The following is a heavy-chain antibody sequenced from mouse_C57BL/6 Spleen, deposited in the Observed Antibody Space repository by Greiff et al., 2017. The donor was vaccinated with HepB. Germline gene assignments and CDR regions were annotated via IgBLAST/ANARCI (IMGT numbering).Heavy chain of an antibody. CDR1: GYTFTSYW. V-gene: IGHV1-61*01. CDR3: ARGGPGSSPLYAMDY. CDR2: IYPSDSET. J-gene: IGHJ4*01. D-gene: IGHD1-1*01. Sequence: VQLQQPGAELVRPGSSVKLSCKASGYTFTSYWMHWVKQRPGQGLEWIGNIYPSDSETHYNQKFKDKATLTVDKSSSTAYMQLSSLTSEDSAVYYCARGGPGSSPLYAMDYWGQGTSVTVSS.